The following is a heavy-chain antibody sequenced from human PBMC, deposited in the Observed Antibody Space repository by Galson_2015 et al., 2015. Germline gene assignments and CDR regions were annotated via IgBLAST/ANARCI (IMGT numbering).Heavy chain of an antibody. CDR3: ARELAAPLGYFDY. J-gene: IGHJ4*02. Sequence: SVKVSCKASGGTFSSYAISWVQQAPGQGLEWMGGIIPIFGTANYAQKFQGRVTITADESTSTAYMELSSLRSEDTAVYYCARELAAPLGYFDYWGQGTLVTVSS. CDR2: IIPIFGTA. V-gene: IGHV1-69*13. CDR1: GGTFSSYA. D-gene: IGHD6-6*01.